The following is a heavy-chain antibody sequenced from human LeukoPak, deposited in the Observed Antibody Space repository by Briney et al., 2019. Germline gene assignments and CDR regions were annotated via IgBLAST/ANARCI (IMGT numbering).Heavy chain of an antibody. CDR1: GDSISRSNYY. V-gene: IGHV4-39*01. J-gene: IGHJ4*02. CDR2: IYFSGST. D-gene: IGHD6-6*01. CDR3: TRHLVCSPSRPFHH. Sequence: SETLSLTCTVSGDSISRSNYYWGWIRQPPGRGLEWIGSIYFSGSTYYNPSLNSRVTISVDTSKNQFSLKSTSVTATDTAVYYCTRHLVCSPSRPFHHWGQGTLVTVSS.